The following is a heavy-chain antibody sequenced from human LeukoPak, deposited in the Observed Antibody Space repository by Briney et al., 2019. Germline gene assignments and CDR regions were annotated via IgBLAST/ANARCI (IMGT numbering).Heavy chain of an antibody. Sequence: SVKVSCKASGGTFSSYAISWVRQAPGQGLEWMGGIIPIFGTANYAQKFQGRVTITADKSTSTAYMELSSLRSEDTAVYYCARVGYYPDYYMDVWGKGTTVTVSS. D-gene: IGHD3-10*01. CDR1: GGTFSSYA. V-gene: IGHV1-69*06. J-gene: IGHJ6*03. CDR2: IIPIFGTA. CDR3: ARVGYYPDYYMDV.